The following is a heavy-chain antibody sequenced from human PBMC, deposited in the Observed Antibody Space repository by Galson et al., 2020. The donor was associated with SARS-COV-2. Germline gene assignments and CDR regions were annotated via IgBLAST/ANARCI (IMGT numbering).Heavy chain of an antibody. J-gene: IGHJ6*02. Sequence: ETSETLSLTCTVSDGPMSSYYWSWIRQPPGKGLEWIGYISYSGSTNYNPSLKSRVTISVDLSKNQFSLNLSSVTAADTAVYYCARDPAPLYGDNFYYGMDVWGQGTTVTGAS. D-gene: IGHD4-17*01. CDR3: ARDPAPLYGDNFYYGMDV. CDR2: ISYSGST. CDR1: DGPMSSYY. V-gene: IGHV4-59*01.